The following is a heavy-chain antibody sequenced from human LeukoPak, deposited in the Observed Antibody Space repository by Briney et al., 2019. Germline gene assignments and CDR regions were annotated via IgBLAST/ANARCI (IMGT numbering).Heavy chain of an antibody. D-gene: IGHD4-17*01. CDR1: GFIFSNYW. CDR2: IKQDGSEK. J-gene: IGHJ6*03. CDR3: ARVRYPATVTSGYYYYMDV. Sequence: GGSLRLSCTASGFIFSNYWMSWVRQAPGKGLEWVVNIKQDGSEKYYMDSVKGRFTISRDNAKNSLYLQMNSLRAEDTAVYHCARVRYPATVTSGYYYYMDVWGKGTTVTVSS. V-gene: IGHV3-7*03.